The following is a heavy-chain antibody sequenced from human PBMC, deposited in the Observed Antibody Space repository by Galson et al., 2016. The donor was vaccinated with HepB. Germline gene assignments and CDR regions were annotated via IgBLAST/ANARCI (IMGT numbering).Heavy chain of an antibody. CDR3: ARDKTGPTPYFYYGLDM. CDR2: INSHNSNT. Sequence: SVKVSCKASGYTFTGFGLSWVRQAPGQGLEWMGWINSHNSNTNYAQKFQGRSTMTTDTSTSTAYMELRSLKSDDTAVYYCARDKTGPTPYFYYGLDMWGQGTTVTVYS. CDR1: GYTFTGFG. V-gene: IGHV1-18*01. J-gene: IGHJ6*02.